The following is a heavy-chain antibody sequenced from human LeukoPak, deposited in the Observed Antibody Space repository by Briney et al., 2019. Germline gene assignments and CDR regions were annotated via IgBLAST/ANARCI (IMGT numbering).Heavy chain of an antibody. V-gene: IGHV3-53*04. D-gene: IGHD2-15*01. CDR1: GFTVSSNY. J-gene: IGHJ4*02. CDR3: ARQYCSGGSCYLDYFDY. Sequence: GGSLRLSCAASGFTVSSNYMSWVRQAPGKGLEWVSVIYSGGSTYYADSVKGRFTISRHNSKNTLYLQMNSLRAEDTAVYYCARQYCSGGSCYLDYFDYWGQGTLVTVSS. CDR2: IYSGGST.